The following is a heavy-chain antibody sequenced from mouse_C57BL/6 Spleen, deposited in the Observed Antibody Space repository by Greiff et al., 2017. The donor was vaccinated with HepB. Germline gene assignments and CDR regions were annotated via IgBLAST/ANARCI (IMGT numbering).Heavy chain of an antibody. Sequence: VQLQQSGAELARPGASVKLSCKASGYTFTSYGISWVKQRTGQGLEWIGEIYPRSGNTYYNEKFKGKATLTADKSSSTAYMELRSLTSEDSVVYFCARILSITTVVATDYWGQGTTLTVSS. J-gene: IGHJ2*01. V-gene: IGHV1-81*01. D-gene: IGHD1-1*01. CDR3: ARILSITTVVATDY. CDR1: GYTFTSYG. CDR2: IYPRSGNT.